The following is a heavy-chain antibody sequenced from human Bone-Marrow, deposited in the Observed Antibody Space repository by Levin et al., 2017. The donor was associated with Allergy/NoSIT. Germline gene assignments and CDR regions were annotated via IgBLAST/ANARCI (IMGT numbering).Heavy chain of an antibody. D-gene: IGHD3-10*01. J-gene: IGHJ4*02. CDR1: GFSFSGYT. V-gene: IGHV3-48*01. CDR2: ITGSSFAI. CDR3: AREDYYGSGTLDY. Sequence: GESLKISCAASGFSFSGYTMNWVRQAPGKGLECLSYITGSSFAIFYADSVRGRFTISRDNAKNSLYLQMDGLRAEDTAVYYCAREDYYGSGTLDYWGEGTLVTVSS.